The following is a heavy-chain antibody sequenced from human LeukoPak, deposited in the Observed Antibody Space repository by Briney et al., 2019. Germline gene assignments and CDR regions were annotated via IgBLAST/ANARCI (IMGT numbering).Heavy chain of an antibody. D-gene: IGHD1-26*01. J-gene: IGHJ4*02. Sequence: GGSLRLSCAASGFTFDEYGMSWVRQAPGKGLGWASSINWDGGSTAYADSVKGRVTISRDNAENSLHLQMKSLRAEDTALYYCARDSFSGSSLDYWGQGTLVTVSS. CDR3: ARDSFSGSSLDY. V-gene: IGHV3-20*04. CDR2: INWDGGST. CDR1: GFTFDEYG.